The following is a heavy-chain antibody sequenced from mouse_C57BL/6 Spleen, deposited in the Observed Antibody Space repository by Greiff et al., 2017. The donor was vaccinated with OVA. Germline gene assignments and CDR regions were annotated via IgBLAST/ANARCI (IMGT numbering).Heavy chain of an antibody. CDR3: ARPGAAWFAY. V-gene: IGHV1-69*01. J-gene: IGHJ3*01. Sequence: QVQLQQPGAELVMPGASVKLSCKASGYTFTSYWMHWVQQRPGQGLEWIGEIDPSDSDTNYNQKFKGKSTLTVDKSSSTAYMQLSSLTSEDSAVYYCARPGAAWFAYWGQGTLVTVSA. CDR2: IDPSDSDT. CDR1: GYTFTSYW. D-gene: IGHD1-1*02.